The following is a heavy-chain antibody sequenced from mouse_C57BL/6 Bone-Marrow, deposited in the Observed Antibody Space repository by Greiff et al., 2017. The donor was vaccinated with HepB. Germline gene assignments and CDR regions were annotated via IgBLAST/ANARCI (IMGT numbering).Heavy chain of an antibody. J-gene: IGHJ4*01. CDR3: ARRGSYAMDY. CDR1: GFTFSSYA. V-gene: IGHV5-4*03. CDR2: ISDGGSYT. Sequence: EVMLVESGGGLLKPGGSLKLSCAASGFTFSSYAMSWVRQTPEKRLEWVATISDGGSYTYYPDNVKGRFTISRDNAKNNLYLQMSHLKSEDTAMYYCARRGSYAMDYWGQGTSVTVSS.